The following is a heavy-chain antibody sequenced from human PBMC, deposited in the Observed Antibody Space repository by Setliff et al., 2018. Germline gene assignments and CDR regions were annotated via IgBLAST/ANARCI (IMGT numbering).Heavy chain of an antibody. J-gene: IGHJ4*02. Sequence: ASVKVSCKASGYTFTNYGITWVRQAPGQGLEWMGWINNYNTNTKYARKLQGRVTMTTDTSTSTAYMELRSLRSDDTAVYYCARINFYVSSGYYYAPDYWGQGTLVTVSS. CDR1: GYTFTNYG. CDR3: ARINFYVSSGYYYAPDY. V-gene: IGHV1-18*01. CDR2: INNYNTNT. D-gene: IGHD3-22*01.